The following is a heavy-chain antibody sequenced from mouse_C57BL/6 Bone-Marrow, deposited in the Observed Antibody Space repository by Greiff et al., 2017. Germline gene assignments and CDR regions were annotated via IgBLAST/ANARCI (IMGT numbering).Heavy chain of an antibody. V-gene: IGHV1-58*01. Sequence: EVQLQQSGAELVRPGSSVKMSCKTSGYTFTSYGINWVKQRPGQGLEWIGYIYIGNGYTEYNEKFKGKATLTSDTSSSTAYMQLSSLTSEDSAIYFCARSRFPYDGYYGWFAYWGQGTLVTVSA. CDR1: GYTFTSYG. D-gene: IGHD2-3*01. CDR2: IYIGNGYT. J-gene: IGHJ3*01. CDR3: ARSRFPYDGYYGWFAY.